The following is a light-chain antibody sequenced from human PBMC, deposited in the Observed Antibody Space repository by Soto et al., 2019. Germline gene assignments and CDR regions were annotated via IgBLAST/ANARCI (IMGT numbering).Light chain of an antibody. V-gene: IGLV1-44*01. CDR2: GDN. CDR1: GSSIGTNT. CDR3: AAWDGSLQNVL. Sequence: QSVLTQPPSASGTPGQRVTISCSGSGSSIGTNTVNWYRQLPGTAPKLLIYGDNQRPSGVPDRFSGSKSGTSASLAISGLQSEDEAEYYCAAWDGSLQNVLFGGGTKLTVL. J-gene: IGLJ2*01.